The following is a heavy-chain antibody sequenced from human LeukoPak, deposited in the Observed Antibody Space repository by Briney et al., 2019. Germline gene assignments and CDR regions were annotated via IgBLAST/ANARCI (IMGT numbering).Heavy chain of an antibody. J-gene: IGHJ4*02. D-gene: IGHD6-6*01. CDR2: ISGSGGRP. CDR3: EKFLKAARPVSPLYF. Sequence: PGGSLRLSCAASGLPFSSYHMSWVRQAPGKGLEWVSAISGSGGRPYYPDSVKGRFTMSRDESKNTLYLQMNSLRGEDTAVYYCEKFLKAARPVSPLYFWGQGTLVTGSS. CDR1: GLPFSSYH. V-gene: IGHV3-23*01.